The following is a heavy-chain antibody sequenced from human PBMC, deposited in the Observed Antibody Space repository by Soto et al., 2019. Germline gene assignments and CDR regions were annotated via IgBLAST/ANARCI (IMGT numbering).Heavy chain of an antibody. CDR3: AREYTTSSSGPNFDS. CDR2: ISYDGNSK. V-gene: IGHV3-30-3*01. Sequence: QVQLVESGGGVVQPGRSLRLSCAASGFSFGSFAMHWVRQAPGKGLEWVAVISYDGNSKKDADSVKGRFTISRDNSKNTLYLQMNSLRAEDTAVYYCAREYTTSSSGPNFDSWGQGTLVTVSS. CDR1: GFSFGSFA. D-gene: IGHD3-22*01. J-gene: IGHJ4*02.